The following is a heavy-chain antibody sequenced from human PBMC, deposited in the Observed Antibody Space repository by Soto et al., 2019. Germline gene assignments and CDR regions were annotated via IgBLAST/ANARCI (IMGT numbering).Heavy chain of an antibody. V-gene: IGHV3-15*01. Sequence: GGSLRLSCAASGFTFSNAWMSWVRQAPGKGLEWVGRIKSKTDGGTTDYAAPVKGRFTISREDSKNTLYLQMNSLKTEDTAVYYCTTAGSPLYYYYYYGMDVWGQGTTVTVSS. D-gene: IGHD5-12*01. J-gene: IGHJ6*02. CDR1: GFTFSNAW. CDR3: TTAGSPLYYYYYYGMDV. CDR2: IKSKTDGGTT.